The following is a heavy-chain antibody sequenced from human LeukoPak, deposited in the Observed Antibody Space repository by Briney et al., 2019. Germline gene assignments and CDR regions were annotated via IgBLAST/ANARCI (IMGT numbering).Heavy chain of an antibody. D-gene: IGHD4-23*01. CDR3: ARAVVTPGYYYYYMDV. J-gene: IGHJ6*03. CDR2: IYYSGST. Sequence: SETLSLTCTVSGGSISSYYWSWIRQPPGKGLEWIGYIYYSGSTNYNPSLKSRVTISVDTSKNQFSLKLSSVTAAGTAVYYCARAVVTPGYYYYYMDVWGKGTTVTISS. V-gene: IGHV4-59*01. CDR1: GGSISSYY.